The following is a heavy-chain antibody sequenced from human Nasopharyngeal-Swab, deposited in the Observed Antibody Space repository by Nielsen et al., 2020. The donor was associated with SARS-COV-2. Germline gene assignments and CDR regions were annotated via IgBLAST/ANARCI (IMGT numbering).Heavy chain of an antibody. CDR1: GGSISSGGYY. CDR3: ARATMVTSCFDL. CDR2: IYYSGST. V-gene: IGHV4-31*03. Sequence: SETLSLTCTVSGGSISSGGYYWSWIRQHPGKGLEWIGYIYYSGSTYYNPSLKSRVTISVDTSKNQFSLKLSSVTAADTAVYYCARATMVTSCFDLWGRGTLVTVSS. J-gene: IGHJ2*01. D-gene: IGHD5-18*01.